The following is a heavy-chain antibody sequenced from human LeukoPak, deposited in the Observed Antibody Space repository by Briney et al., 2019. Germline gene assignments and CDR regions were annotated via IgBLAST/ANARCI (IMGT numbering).Heavy chain of an antibody. CDR2: ISSSSSTI. CDR3: ARDLSGRYAFDI. D-gene: IGHD3-10*01. Sequence: GGSLRLSCAASGFTFSSYNMIWVRQAPGKGLEWVSYISSSSSTIYYADSVKGRFTISRDNAKNSLYLQMNSLRGEDTAVYYCARDLSGRYAFDIWGQGTMVTVSS. V-gene: IGHV3-48*01. J-gene: IGHJ3*02. CDR1: GFTFSSYN.